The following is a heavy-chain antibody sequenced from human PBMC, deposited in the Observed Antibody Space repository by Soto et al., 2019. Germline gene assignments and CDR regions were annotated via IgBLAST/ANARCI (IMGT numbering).Heavy chain of an antibody. D-gene: IGHD6-19*01. V-gene: IGHV3-23*01. CDR2: IRGSGGSA. CDR3: AKPKYTSAWLFDY. CDR1: GFTFSSYA. J-gene: IGHJ4*02. Sequence: GGSLRLSCAASGFTFSSYAMSWVRQAPGKGLEWVSGIRGSGGSAYYAGSVKGRFTISRDNSKNTLYLQMNSLRAEDTAVYYCAKPKYTSAWLFDYWGQGTLVTVSS.